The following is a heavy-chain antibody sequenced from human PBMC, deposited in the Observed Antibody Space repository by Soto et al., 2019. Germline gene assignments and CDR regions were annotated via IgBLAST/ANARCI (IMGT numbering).Heavy chain of an antibody. D-gene: IGHD1-26*01. CDR2: TYYRSKWYN. CDR3: ARVNSESQGGGYDGKAV. V-gene: IGHV6-1*01. Sequence: PSQTLSLTCAISGDSVSSNSAAWNWIRQSPSRGLEWLGRTYYRSKWYNDYAVSVKSRITINPDTSKNQFSLQLNSVTPEDTAVYYCARVNSESQGGGYDGKAVWGRGTTVTVSS. CDR1: GDSVSSNSAA. J-gene: IGHJ6*02.